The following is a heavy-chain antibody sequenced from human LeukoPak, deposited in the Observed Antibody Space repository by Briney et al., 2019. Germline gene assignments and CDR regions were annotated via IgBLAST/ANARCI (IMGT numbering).Heavy chain of an antibody. J-gene: IGHJ4*02. Sequence: GGSLRLSCAASGFTLSTFAMQWVRQAPGKGLERVAFIWYDGSNEYYADSVKGRFTISRDNSKSTLYLQMNSLRAEDTAVYYCARSPDSISYYIQYWGQGTLVTVSS. D-gene: IGHD3-22*01. CDR3: ARSPDSISYYIQY. CDR2: IWYDGSNE. CDR1: GFTLSTFA. V-gene: IGHV3-33*01.